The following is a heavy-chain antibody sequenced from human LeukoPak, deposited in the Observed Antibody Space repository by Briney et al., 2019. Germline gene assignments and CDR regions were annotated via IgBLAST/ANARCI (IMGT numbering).Heavy chain of an antibody. J-gene: IGHJ3*02. Sequence: SVKVSCKASGYTFTSYGISWVRQAPGQGLEWMGGIIPIFGTANYAQKFQGRVTITADESTSTAYMELSSLRSEDTAVYYCAREGIGGDAFDIWGQGTMVTVSS. CDR3: AREGIGGDAFDI. CDR2: IIPIFGTA. D-gene: IGHD2-15*01. V-gene: IGHV1-69*13. CDR1: GYTFTSYG.